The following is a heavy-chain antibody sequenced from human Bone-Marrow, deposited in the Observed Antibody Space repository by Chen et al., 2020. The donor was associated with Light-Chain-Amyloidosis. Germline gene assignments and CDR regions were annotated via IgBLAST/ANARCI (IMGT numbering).Heavy chain of an antibody. Sequence: QLQESGPGLVQPSKTLALTCTVSGVSTINSREFYWGWMRQSPGKGLEWIGSIFYDDITYYNPSLKSRTTISVDKSKNQFSLRMISVTAADTAVYYCARYEPHFSDSIISGYTAWGQGTSVTVSS. CDR1: GVSTINSREFY. CDR2: IFYDDIT. D-gene: IGHD5-12*01. V-gene: IGHV4-39*07. CDR3: ARYEPHFSDSIISGYTA. J-gene: IGHJ5*02.